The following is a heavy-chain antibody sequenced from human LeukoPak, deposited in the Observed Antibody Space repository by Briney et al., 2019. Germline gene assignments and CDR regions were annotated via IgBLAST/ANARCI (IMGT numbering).Heavy chain of an antibody. Sequence: GGSLRLSCAASGFTFSSYSMNWVRQAPGKGLEWVSSISSSSSYIYYADSVKGRFTISRDKSKNTLYLQMNSLRAEDTAVYSCAKESDSGYHSEGPKTWGLGTLVTVSS. J-gene: IGHJ5*02. V-gene: IGHV3-21*01. CDR1: GFTFSSYS. CDR2: ISSSSSYI. CDR3: AKESDSGYHSEGPKT. D-gene: IGHD5-12*01.